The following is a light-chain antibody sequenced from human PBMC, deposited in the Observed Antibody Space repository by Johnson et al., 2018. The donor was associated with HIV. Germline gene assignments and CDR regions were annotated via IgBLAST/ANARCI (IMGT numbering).Light chain of an antibody. CDR1: SSNIGNNY. V-gene: IGLV1-51*01. CDR2: DNN. CDR3: GTWDSSLTVYV. Sequence: QSVLTQPPSVSAAPGQKVTISCSGSSSNIGNNYVSWYQQLPGTAPKLLIYDNNELPSGIPDRFSGSKSGTSATLGITGLQTGDEADYYCGTWDSSLTVYVFGTGTKVTVL. J-gene: IGLJ1*01.